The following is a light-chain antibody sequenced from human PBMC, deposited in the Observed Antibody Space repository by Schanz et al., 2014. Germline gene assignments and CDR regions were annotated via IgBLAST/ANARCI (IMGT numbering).Light chain of an antibody. CDR1: QSVSSNY. J-gene: IGKJ2*01. CDR3: QQYGSSVSYT. Sequence: EIVLTQSPGTLSLSPGERATLSCRASQSVSSNYLAWYQQKPGQAPRLLIYDASRRATGIPDRFSGSGSGTDFTLTISRLEPEDFAVYYCQQYGSSVSYTFGQGTKLEIK. V-gene: IGKV3-20*01. CDR2: DAS.